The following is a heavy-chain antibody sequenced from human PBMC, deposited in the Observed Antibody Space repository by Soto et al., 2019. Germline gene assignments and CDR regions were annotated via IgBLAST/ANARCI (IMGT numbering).Heavy chain of an antibody. CDR3: ARDLTGRGGY. V-gene: IGHV3-30-3*01. Sequence: PGGSLRLSCAASGFTFSSYAMHWVRQAPGKGLEWVAVISYDGSNKYYADSVKGRFTISRDNSKNTLYLQMNSLRAEDTAVYYCARDLTGRGGYWGQGTLVTVSS. CDR2: ISYDGSNK. CDR1: GFTFSSYA. D-gene: IGHD3-9*01. J-gene: IGHJ4*02.